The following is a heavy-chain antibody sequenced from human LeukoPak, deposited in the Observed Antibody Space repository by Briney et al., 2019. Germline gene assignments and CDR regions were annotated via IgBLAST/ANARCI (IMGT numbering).Heavy chain of an antibody. CDR1: GYTFTSYG. J-gene: IGHJ3*02. CDR3: ASMGIPVAGTVVGDAFDI. CDR2: ISAYNGNT. Sequence: ASVKVSCKASGYTFTSYGISWVRQAPGQGLEWMGWISAYNGNTNYAQKVQGRVTMTTDTSTSTAYMELRSLRSDDTAVYYCASMGIPVAGTVVGDAFDIWGQGTMVTVSS. D-gene: IGHD6-19*01. V-gene: IGHV1-18*01.